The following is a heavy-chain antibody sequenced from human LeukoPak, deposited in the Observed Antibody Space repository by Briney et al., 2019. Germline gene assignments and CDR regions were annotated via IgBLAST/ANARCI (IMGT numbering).Heavy chain of an antibody. D-gene: IGHD1-26*01. CDR3: ARLVGDVTTWDC. Sequence: GGSLRLSCTASGFGFSNYWMSWVRQAPGKGLEWVASIKQDESEKYYVDSVKGRFTTSRDNAKSSLYLQMNALRGEDTAAYYCARLVGDVTTWDCWGQGTLVTVSS. CDR2: IKQDESEK. J-gene: IGHJ4*02. V-gene: IGHV3-7*03. CDR1: GFGFSNYW.